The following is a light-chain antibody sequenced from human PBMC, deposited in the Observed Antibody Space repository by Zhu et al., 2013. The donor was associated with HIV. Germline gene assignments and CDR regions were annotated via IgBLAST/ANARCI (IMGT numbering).Light chain of an antibody. CDR1: QSVSSN. Sequence: EIVMTQSPATLSVSPGERATLSCRASQSVSSNLAWYRQRPGQAPRPLIYGASTRATGIPARFSGSGSGTEFTLTISSLQSEDFAVYYCQHYNSQPLTFGGGPRWIS. J-gene: IGKJ4*01. CDR2: GAS. V-gene: IGKV3-15*01. CDR3: QHYNSQPLT.